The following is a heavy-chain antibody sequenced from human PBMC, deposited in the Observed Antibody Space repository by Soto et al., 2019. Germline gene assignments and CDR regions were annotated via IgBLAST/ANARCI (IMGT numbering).Heavy chain of an antibody. CDR1: GFSLTTSGVG. D-gene: IGHD2-2*01. V-gene: IGHV2-5*01. CDR2: IYWNDDK. Sequence: SGPTLVNPTQTLTLTCTFSGFSLTTSGVGVGWIRQPPGKALEWLALIYWNDDKRYSPSLRGRLTITKDTSKNQVVLAMTNMDPVDTATYYCAHHTITPATNWFDPWGLGALVTVSS. CDR3: AHHTITPATNWFDP. J-gene: IGHJ5*02.